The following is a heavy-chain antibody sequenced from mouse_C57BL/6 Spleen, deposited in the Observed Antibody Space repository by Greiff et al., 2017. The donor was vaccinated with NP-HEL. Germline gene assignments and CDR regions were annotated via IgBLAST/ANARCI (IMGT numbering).Heavy chain of an antibody. CDR2: IYPSDSET. CDR3: ARGGFITTVVAHFGC. D-gene: IGHD1-1*01. CDR1: GYTFTSYW. J-gene: IGHJ2*01. V-gene: IGHV1-61*01. Sequence: QVQLQQPGAELVRPGSSVKLSCKASGYTFTSYWMDWVKQRPGQGLEWIGNIYPSDSETHYNQKFKDKATLTVDKSSSTAYMLLSSLTSEDSAVYYCARGGFITTVVAHFGCWGQGTTLTVSS.